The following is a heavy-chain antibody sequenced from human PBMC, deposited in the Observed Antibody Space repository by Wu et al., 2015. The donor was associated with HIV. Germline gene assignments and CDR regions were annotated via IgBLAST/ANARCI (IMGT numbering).Heavy chain of an antibody. V-gene: IGHV1-2*06. CDR1: GYPFTAYY. J-gene: IGHJ4*02. Sequence: QVQLVQSGSEVKKPGASVKVSCKASGYPFTAYYIHWVRQAPGQGLQWMGRINPNSGATNYAQKFQDRVTMTRDMLTSTGYMELSSLRSDDTAMYYCARDFSSGFFDYWGQGTLVSVSS. CDR3: ARDFSSGFFDY. D-gene: IGHD6-25*01. CDR2: INPNSGAT.